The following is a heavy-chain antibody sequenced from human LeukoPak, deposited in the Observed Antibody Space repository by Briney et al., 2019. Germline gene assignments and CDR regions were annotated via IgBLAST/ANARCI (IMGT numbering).Heavy chain of an antibody. CDR1: GGTFSSYA. D-gene: IGHD5-18*01. CDR3: ARDTAMASFDY. V-gene: IGHV1-69*06. J-gene: IGHJ4*02. CDR2: IIPIFGTA. Sequence: SVKVSCKASGGTFSSYAISWVRQAPGQGLEWMGRIIPIFGTANYAQKFQGRVTITADKSTSTAYMELSSLRSEDTAAYYCARDTAMASFDYWGQGTLVTVSS.